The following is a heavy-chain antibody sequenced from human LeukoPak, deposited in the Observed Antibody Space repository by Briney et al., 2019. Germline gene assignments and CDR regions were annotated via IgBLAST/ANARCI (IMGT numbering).Heavy chain of an antibody. CDR2: VSGSGDGT. CDR3: AKERLGGNYGDYAVDY. Sequence: GGSLRLSCAASGFTFTSYAMGWVRQAPGKGLEWVSSVSGSGDGTYYADSVKGRFTISRDNSKKTLDLHMGSLRAEDTAVYYCAKERLGGNYGDYAVDYWGQGTMVTVSS. V-gene: IGHV3-23*01. J-gene: IGHJ4*02. CDR1: GFTFTSYA. D-gene: IGHD4-17*01.